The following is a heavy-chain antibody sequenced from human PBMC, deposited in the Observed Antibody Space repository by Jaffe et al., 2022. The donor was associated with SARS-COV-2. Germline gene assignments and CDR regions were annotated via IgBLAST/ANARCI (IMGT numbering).Heavy chain of an antibody. Sequence: QLQLQESGSGVVRPSEALSLTCAVSGVSISRGGYSWNWIRQSPGKGLEWIGYVYYGGSTLYNPSLKSRVTISEDRSKNHFSLNLTSVTAADTAVYYCARGGDAGSYYGLDVWGQGTTVIVSS. CDR1: GVSISRGGYS. CDR3: ARGGDAGSYYGLDV. CDR2: VYYGGST. V-gene: IGHV4-30-2*06. J-gene: IGHJ6*02. D-gene: IGHD2-21*02.